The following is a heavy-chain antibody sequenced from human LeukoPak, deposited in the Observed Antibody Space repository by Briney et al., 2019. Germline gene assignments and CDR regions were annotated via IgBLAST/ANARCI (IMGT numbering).Heavy chain of an antibody. CDR2: IYDSGGT. J-gene: IGHJ3*01. Sequence: SDTPSLTCTVSRGSISGAYWTWSRQSPGGGLEWIGYIYDSGGTDYNPSLRSRISISMDTSKSQFSLRLRSVAAPHTAVYYCGRAQWLPIDCYNAWGQGTVVTVSS. D-gene: IGHD6-19*01. CDR1: RGSISGAY. V-gene: IGHV4-59*07. CDR3: GRAQWLPIDCYNA.